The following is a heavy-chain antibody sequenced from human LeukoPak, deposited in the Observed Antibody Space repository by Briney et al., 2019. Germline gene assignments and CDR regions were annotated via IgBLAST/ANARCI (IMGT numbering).Heavy chain of an antibody. CDR3: ARDGGSSWYSPFTDYFDY. J-gene: IGHJ4*02. Sequence: GGSLRLSCAASGFTFSSYWMDWVRQAPGKGLVWVSRIHPDGKNTAYADSVKGRFTISRDNSKNTLYLQMNSLRAEDTAVYYCARDGGSSWYSPFTDYFDYWGQGTLVTVSS. D-gene: IGHD6-13*01. V-gene: IGHV3-74*01. CDR2: IHPDGKNT. CDR1: GFTFSSYW.